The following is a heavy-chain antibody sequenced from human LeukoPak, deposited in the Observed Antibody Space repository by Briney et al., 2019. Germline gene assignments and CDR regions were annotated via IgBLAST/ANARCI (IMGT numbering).Heavy chain of an antibody. CDR2: ISSSSNYM. CDR1: GFTFSSYG. Sequence: GGSLRLSCAASGFTFSSYGMTWVRQAPGKGLGWVSSISSSSNYMYYADSVKGRFTISRDNAKNSLYLQMNSLRAEDTAVYYCARHLVSGIAARQFDYWGQGTLVTVSS. D-gene: IGHD6-6*01. CDR3: ARHLVSGIAARQFDY. V-gene: IGHV3-21*01. J-gene: IGHJ4*02.